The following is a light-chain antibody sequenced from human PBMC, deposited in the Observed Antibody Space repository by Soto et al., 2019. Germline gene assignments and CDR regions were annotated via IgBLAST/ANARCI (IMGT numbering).Light chain of an antibody. V-gene: IGLV2-14*01. J-gene: IGLJ1*01. CDR3: NSYTRFSTYV. CDR1: SSDVGLYDF. CDR2: EVT. Sequence: QPALTQPASVSGSPGQSITISCTGASSDVGLYDFVSWYQQHPGKAPKLLIYEVTYRPSGVSSRFSGSKSGNTASLTISGLQAEDESDYYCNSYTRFSTYVFGTGTKFTVL.